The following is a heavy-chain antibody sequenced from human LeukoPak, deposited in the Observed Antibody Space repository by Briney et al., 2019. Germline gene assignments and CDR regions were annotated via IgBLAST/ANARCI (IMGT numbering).Heavy chain of an antibody. CDR2: ISGSGDST. CDR3: ARTPGDY. CDR1: GFTFSSYA. V-gene: IGHV3-23*01. J-gene: IGHJ4*02. Sequence: GGSLRLSCAASGFTFSSYAMSWVRQAPGKGLEWVSGISGSGDSTYYADSVKGRFTISRDNAKNSLYLQMNSLRAEDTAVYYCARTPGDYWGQGTLVTVSS. D-gene: IGHD1-14*01.